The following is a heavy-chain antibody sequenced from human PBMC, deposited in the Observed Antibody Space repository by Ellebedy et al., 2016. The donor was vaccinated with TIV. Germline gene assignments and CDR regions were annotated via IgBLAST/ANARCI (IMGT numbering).Heavy chain of an antibody. CDR1: GGSISSSNW. J-gene: IGHJ4*02. D-gene: IGHD3-10*01. CDR2: IYHSGST. CDR3: ARRGREIWFGDPGGY. V-gene: IGHV4-4*02. Sequence: SETLSLXCAVSGGSISSSNWWSWVRQPPGKGLEWIGEIYHSGSTNYNPSLKSRVTISVDKSKNQFSLKLSSVTAADTAVYYCARRGREIWFGDPGGYWGQGTLVTVSS.